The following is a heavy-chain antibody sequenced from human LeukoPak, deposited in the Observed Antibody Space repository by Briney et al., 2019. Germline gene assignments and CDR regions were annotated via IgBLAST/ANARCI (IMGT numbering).Heavy chain of an antibody. Sequence: SETLSLTCAVYGGCFSGDYWSWIRQPPGKGLEWIGEINHSGSTNYNPSLKSRVTISVDTSKNQFSLKLSSVTAADTAVYYCAGFSITMVRGVISRNYYYYGMDVWGQGTTVTVSS. J-gene: IGHJ6*02. V-gene: IGHV4-34*01. CDR3: AGFSITMVRGVISRNYYYYGMDV. CDR2: INHSGST. CDR1: GGCFSGDY. D-gene: IGHD3-10*01.